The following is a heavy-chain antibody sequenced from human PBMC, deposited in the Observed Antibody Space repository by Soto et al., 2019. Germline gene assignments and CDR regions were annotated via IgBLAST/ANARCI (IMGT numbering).Heavy chain of an antibody. V-gene: IGHV1-3*05. CDR3: ARDKYSDGYDWYCDL. CDR2: INAGNGNT. CDR1: GYTFTIYA. D-gene: IGHD5-18*01. J-gene: IGHJ2*01. Sequence: QVQLVQSGAEEKKPGASVKVSCKASGYTFTIYAMHWVRQAPGQRLEWMGWINAGNGNTKYSQKFQGRVTITRDTSASTAYMELSSLRSEDTAVYYCARDKYSDGYDWYCDLWGRGTLVTVSS.